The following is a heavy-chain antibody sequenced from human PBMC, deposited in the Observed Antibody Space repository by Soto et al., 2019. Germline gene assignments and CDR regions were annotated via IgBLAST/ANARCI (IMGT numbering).Heavy chain of an antibody. V-gene: IGHV3-23*01. Sequence: EVQLLESGGGLVQPGESLTLSCAASGFTFNTYAMTWARRAPGKGLEWVSAISGSGATTYVADSVKGRFTISRDNSKDTLYLQMNSLRAEDTAIYYCAKGRGGAYYYYGLDVWGQWTTVTVSS. CDR2: ISGSGATT. D-gene: IGHD3-10*01. CDR1: GFTFNTYA. J-gene: IGHJ6*02. CDR3: AKGRGGAYYYYGLDV.